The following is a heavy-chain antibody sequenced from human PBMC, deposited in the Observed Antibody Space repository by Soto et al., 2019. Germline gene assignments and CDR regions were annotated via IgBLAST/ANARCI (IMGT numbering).Heavy chain of an antibody. V-gene: IGHV3-48*04. CDR2: ISSSGSAI. CDR1: GFTFRNYG. J-gene: IGHJ4*02. D-gene: IGHD3-22*01. CDR3: ARGQYYYDSSGYAGY. Sequence: PGGSLRLSCAASGFTFRNYGMNWVRQAPGKGLEWVSYISSSGSAIYYADSVKGRFTISRDNAKNSLYLQMNSLRAEDTAVYYCARGQYYYDSSGYAGYWGQGTLVTVSS.